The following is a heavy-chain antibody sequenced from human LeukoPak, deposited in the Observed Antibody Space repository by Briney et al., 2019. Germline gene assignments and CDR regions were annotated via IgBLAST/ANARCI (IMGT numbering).Heavy chain of an antibody. CDR1: GFTFSSHA. CDR2: ISGSGRST. J-gene: IGHJ4*02. Sequence: GGSLRLSCAASGFTFSSHAMSWVRQAPGKGLEWVSAISGSGRSTYYADSVKGRFTISRDNGKNSLYLQMNSLRAEDTAVYYCARDRDYAFDYWGQGTLVTVSS. V-gene: IGHV3-23*01. CDR3: ARDRDYAFDY. D-gene: IGHD4-17*01.